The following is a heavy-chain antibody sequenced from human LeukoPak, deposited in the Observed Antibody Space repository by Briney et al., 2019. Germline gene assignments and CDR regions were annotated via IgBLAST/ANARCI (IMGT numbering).Heavy chain of an antibody. V-gene: IGHV4-59*02. CDR2: IYHSGST. Sequence: PSETLSLTCTVSGGSVSSSYWIWIRQPPGKGLEWIGYIYHSGSTSYNPSLKSRVTISLDTSKKQFSLRLSSVTAADTAVYYCARDLDGYCSSTSCSGWFDPWGQGTLVTVSS. J-gene: IGHJ5*02. D-gene: IGHD2-2*03. CDR3: ARDLDGYCSSTSCSGWFDP. CDR1: GGSVSSSY.